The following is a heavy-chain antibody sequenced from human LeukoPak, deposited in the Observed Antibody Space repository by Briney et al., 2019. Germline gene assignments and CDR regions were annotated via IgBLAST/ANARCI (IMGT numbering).Heavy chain of an antibody. Sequence: PGGSLRLSCAASGFTFSSYWMHWVRQAPGKGLEWVAVISYDGSNKYYADSVKGRFTISRDNSKNTLYLQMNSLRAEDTAVYYCARERDGYYWGQGTLVTVSS. CDR2: ISYDGSNK. V-gene: IGHV3-30-3*01. CDR1: GFTFSSYW. CDR3: ARERDGYY. J-gene: IGHJ4*02.